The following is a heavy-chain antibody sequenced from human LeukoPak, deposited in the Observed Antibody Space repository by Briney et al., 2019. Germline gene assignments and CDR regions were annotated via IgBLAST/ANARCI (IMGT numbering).Heavy chain of an antibody. Sequence: PGRSLRLSCAASGFTFSSYAMHWARQAPGKGLEWVAVISYDGSNKYYADSVKGRFTISRDNSKNTLYLQMNSLRAEDTAVYYCARGRRITMVRGVPRTQYFDYWGQGTLVTVSS. CDR3: ARGRRITMVRGVPRTQYFDY. J-gene: IGHJ4*02. D-gene: IGHD3-10*01. V-gene: IGHV3-30-3*01. CDR2: ISYDGSNK. CDR1: GFTFSSYA.